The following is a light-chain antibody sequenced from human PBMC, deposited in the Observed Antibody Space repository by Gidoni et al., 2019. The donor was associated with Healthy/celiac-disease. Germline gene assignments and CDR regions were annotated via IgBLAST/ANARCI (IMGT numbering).Light chain of an antibody. Sequence: DTVMTQSPLSLPVTPGEQASISCRSSQSLLHNNGYNYMDWYLQKPGQAPQLRIYLGSNRASGVPDRFSGSGSGTDFTLKISRVESEDFGVYYCMQALQTPLTFGGGTKVEIK. CDR1: QSLLHNNGYNY. V-gene: IGKV2-28*01. J-gene: IGKJ4*01. CDR2: LGS. CDR3: MQALQTPLT.